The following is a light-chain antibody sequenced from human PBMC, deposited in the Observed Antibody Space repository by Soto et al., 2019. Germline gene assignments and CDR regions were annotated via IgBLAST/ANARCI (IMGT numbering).Light chain of an antibody. Sequence: EIVLAQSPGTLSLSPGERATLSCRASQSVTSSNLAWYQQRPGQAPRLLIFGASSRATGVPGRFSGSGSGTDFTLTISRLEPEDFAVYYCQQYGSSPQTFGQGTRLEIK. V-gene: IGKV3-20*01. CDR1: QSVTSSN. J-gene: IGKJ5*01. CDR3: QQYGSSPQT. CDR2: GAS.